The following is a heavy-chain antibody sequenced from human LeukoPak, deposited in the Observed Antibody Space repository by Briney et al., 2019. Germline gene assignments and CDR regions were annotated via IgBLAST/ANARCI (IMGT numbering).Heavy chain of an antibody. Sequence: SETLSLTCSVSGGSISGNYWSWIRQPAGKGLEWIGRISNSGSTNYNPSLKSRVTMSVDTAKNQFSLKLSSVTAADMAVYYCARASRGSFYYFDYWGQGTLVTVSS. CDR3: ARASRGSFYYFDY. D-gene: IGHD3-22*01. CDR1: GGSISGNY. J-gene: IGHJ4*02. V-gene: IGHV4-4*07. CDR2: ISNSGST.